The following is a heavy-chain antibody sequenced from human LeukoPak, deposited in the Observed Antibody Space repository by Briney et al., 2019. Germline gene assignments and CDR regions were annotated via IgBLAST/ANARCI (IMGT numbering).Heavy chain of an antibody. D-gene: IGHD3-10*01. J-gene: IGHJ4*02. CDR2: IYSGGST. Sequence: GGSLRLSCAASGFTVSSNYMSWVRQAPGKGLEWVSVIYSGGSTYYADSVKGRFTISRDNSKNTLYLQMNSLRAEDTAVYYCARDGYYYGSGSYSAGLWYWGQGTLVTVSS. CDR3: ARDGYYYGSGSYSAGLWY. V-gene: IGHV3-53*01. CDR1: GFTVSSNY.